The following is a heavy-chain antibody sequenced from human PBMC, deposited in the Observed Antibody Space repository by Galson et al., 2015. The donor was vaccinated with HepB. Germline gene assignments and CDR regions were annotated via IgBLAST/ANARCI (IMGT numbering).Heavy chain of an antibody. CDR2: ISGGGVTT. V-gene: IGHV3-23*01. CDR1: GFNFRSYP. D-gene: IGHD1-1*01. Sequence: SLRLSCAAAGFNFRSYPMSWVRQAPGKGLEWVSGISGGGVTTYYADSVKGRFTISRDNSKNTLYLQMSSLRGEDTAVYYCAKNPGVWNAAGTFDLWGQGTMVTVSS. J-gene: IGHJ3*01. CDR3: AKNPGVWNAAGTFDL.